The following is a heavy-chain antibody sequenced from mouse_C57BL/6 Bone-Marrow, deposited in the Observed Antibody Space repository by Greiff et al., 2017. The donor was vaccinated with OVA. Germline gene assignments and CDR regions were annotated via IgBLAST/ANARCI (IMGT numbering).Heavy chain of an antibody. Sequence: VKLVESGPGLVQPSQSLSITCTVSGFSLTSYGVHWVRQSPGKGLEWLGVIWSGGSTDYNAAFISRLSISKDNSKSQVFFKMNSLQADDTAIYYCARIYYGYPYYFDYWGQGTTLTVSS. J-gene: IGHJ2*01. CDR2: IWSGGST. V-gene: IGHV2-2*01. CDR3: ARIYYGYPYYFDY. D-gene: IGHD2-2*01. CDR1: GFSLTSYG.